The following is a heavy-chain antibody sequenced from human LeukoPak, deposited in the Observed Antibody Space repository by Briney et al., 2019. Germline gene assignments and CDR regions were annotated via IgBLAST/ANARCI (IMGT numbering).Heavy chain of an antibody. D-gene: IGHD3-10*01. V-gene: IGHV4-59*11. CDR1: GGSIGGHY. Sequence: PSETLSLTCTVSGGSIGGHYWSWIRLPPGKGLEWIGYIYYSGSTSYNPSLKTRVTISLDTSKNQFSLKLSSMTAADTAVYYCARDGDSGWLDHWGQGTLVTVSS. CDR3: ARDGDSGWLDH. J-gene: IGHJ5*02. CDR2: IYYSGST.